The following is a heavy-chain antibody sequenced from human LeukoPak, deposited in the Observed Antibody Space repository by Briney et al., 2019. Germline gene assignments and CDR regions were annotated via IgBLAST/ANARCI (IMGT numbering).Heavy chain of an antibody. CDR3: AKEDLMGYGSSAHDVGYFDY. D-gene: IGHD6-13*01. Sequence: PGGSLRLSCAASGFTFSSYGMHWVRQAPGKGLEWVAVISYDGSNKYYADSVKGRFTISRDNSKNTLYLQMNSLRAEDTAVYYCAKEDLMGYGSSAHDVGYFDYWGQGTLVTVSS. J-gene: IGHJ4*02. V-gene: IGHV3-30*18. CDR2: ISYDGSNK. CDR1: GFTFSSYG.